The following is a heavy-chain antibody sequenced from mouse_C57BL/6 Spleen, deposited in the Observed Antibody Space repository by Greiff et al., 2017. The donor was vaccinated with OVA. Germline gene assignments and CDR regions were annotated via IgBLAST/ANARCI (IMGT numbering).Heavy chain of an antibody. Sequence: EVKLVESGGGLVKPGGSLKLSCAASGFTFSDYGMHWVRQAPEKGLEWVAYISSGSSTIYYADTVKGRFTISRDNAKNTLFLQMTSLRSEDTAMYYCARGDGYYDYFDYWGQGTTLTVSS. D-gene: IGHD2-3*01. CDR3: ARGDGYYDYFDY. CDR2: ISSGSSTI. CDR1: GFTFSDYG. V-gene: IGHV5-17*01. J-gene: IGHJ2*01.